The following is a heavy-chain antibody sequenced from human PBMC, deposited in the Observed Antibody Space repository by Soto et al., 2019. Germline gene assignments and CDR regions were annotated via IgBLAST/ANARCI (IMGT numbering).Heavy chain of an antibody. CDR1: GFIFSDYT. Sequence: EVQLVESGGDLVQPGGSLRLSCAASGFIFSDYTMTWVRQAPGRGLEFVSHISSSGGAIFYAESVKGRFTVSRDNAKNSLYLQMNILRDDDTAVYFCARDHGGSTWFVGVYYFFGMDVWGQGTAVTVSS. J-gene: IGHJ6*02. CDR2: ISSSGGAI. V-gene: IGHV3-48*02. CDR3: ARDHGGSTWFVGVYYFFGMDV. D-gene: IGHD6-13*01.